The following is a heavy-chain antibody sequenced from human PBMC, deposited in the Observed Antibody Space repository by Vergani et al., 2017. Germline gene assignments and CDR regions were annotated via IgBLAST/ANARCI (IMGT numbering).Heavy chain of an antibody. V-gene: IGHV4-34*09. CDR2: INHSGST. J-gene: IGHJ6*02. CDR1: GGSFSGYY. Sequence: QVQLQESGPGLVKPSETLSLTCTVYGGSFSGYYWSWIRQPPGKGLEWIGKINHSGSTNYNPSLKSRVTISVDTSKNQLSLKLTSVTAADTAVYYCARDRGSGCDWGDFYYYGMDVWGQGTTVTGSS. D-gene: IGHD5-12*01. CDR3: ARDRGSGCDWGDFYYYGMDV.